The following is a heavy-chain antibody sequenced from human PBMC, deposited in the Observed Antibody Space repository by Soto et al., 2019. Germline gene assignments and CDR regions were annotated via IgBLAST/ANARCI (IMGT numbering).Heavy chain of an antibody. J-gene: IGHJ6*03. D-gene: IGHD2-15*01. V-gene: IGHV3-11*01. CDR3: ASGVAASHFYYYYMDV. Sequence: PGGSLRLSCAASGFTFSDYYISWIRQAPGKGLEWVSYISGSGSTIYYADSVKGRFTISRDNAKNSLHLQMNSLRAEDTAVYYCASGVAASHFYYYYMDVWGKGTTVTVSS. CDR1: GFTFSDYY. CDR2: ISGSGSTI.